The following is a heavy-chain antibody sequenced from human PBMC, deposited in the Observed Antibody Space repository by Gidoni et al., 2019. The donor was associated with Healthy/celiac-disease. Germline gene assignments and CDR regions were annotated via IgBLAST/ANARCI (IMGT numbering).Heavy chain of an antibody. CDR2: IYTSGST. Sequence: QVQLQESGPGLVKPSQTLSLTCTVSGGSISSGSYYWSWIRQPAGKGLEWIGRIYTSGSTNYNPSLKSRVTISVDTSKNQFSLKLSSVTAADTAVYYCARWGTYYYDSSGYAAWYFDLWGRGTLVTVSS. CDR1: GGSISSGSYY. CDR3: ARWGTYYYDSSGYAAWYFDL. J-gene: IGHJ2*01. D-gene: IGHD3-22*01. V-gene: IGHV4-61*02.